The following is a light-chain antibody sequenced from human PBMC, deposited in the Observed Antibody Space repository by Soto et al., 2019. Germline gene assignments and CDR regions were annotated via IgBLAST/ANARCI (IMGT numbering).Light chain of an antibody. CDR1: QRVSSN. CDR2: GAS. CDR3: QQRSNWPIT. V-gene: IGKV3-15*01. J-gene: IGKJ5*01. Sequence: EIVMTQSPPTLSVSPQGGACLXSRASQRVSSNLAWYQQKRGQAPRLLIYGASTRATGIPARFSGSGSGTDFTLTISSLEPEDFAVYYCQQRSNWPITFGQGTRLEI.